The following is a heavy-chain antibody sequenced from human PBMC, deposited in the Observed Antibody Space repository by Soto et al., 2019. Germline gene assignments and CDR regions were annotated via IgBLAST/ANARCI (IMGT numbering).Heavy chain of an antibody. D-gene: IGHD3-22*01. CDR2: IIPIFGTA. CDR3: LSYPIYYYGSSGQSDAFDI. J-gene: IGHJ3*02. Sequence: SVKVSCKASGGTFSSYAISWVRQAPGQGLEWMGGIIPIFGTANYAQKFQGRVTITADESTSTAYMELSSLRSEDTAVYYCLSYPIYYYGSSGQSDAFDIRGQGTMVTVSS. V-gene: IGHV1-69*13. CDR1: GGTFSSYA.